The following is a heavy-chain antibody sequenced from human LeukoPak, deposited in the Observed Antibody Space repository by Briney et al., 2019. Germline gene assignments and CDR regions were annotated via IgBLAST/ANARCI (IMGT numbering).Heavy chain of an antibody. CDR1: GGSISSYY. J-gene: IGHJ3*02. CDR3: AREVYYYDSRNLAAFGI. V-gene: IGHV4-59*01. D-gene: IGHD3-22*01. CDR2: IYYSGST. Sequence: SETLSLTCTVSGGSISSYYWSWIRQPPGKGLEWIGYIYYSGSTNYNPSLKSRVTISVDTSKNQFSLKLSSVTAADTAVYYCAREVYYYDSRNLAAFGIWGQGTMVTVSS.